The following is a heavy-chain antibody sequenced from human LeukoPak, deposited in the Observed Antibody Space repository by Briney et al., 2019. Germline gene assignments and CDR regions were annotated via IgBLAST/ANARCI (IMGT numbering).Heavy chain of an antibody. V-gene: IGHV3-7*01. CDR1: GFTFSSYW. CDR3: ARDPVAAPYFDC. J-gene: IGHJ4*02. D-gene: IGHD6-6*01. Sequence: GGSLRLSCAASGFTFSSYWMNWVRQAPGKGLEWVANIKQDGSVKNYVGSVKGRFTVSRDNARNSLYLQMSSLRAEDTAVYYCARDPVAAPYFDCWGQGALVTVS. CDR2: IKQDGSVK.